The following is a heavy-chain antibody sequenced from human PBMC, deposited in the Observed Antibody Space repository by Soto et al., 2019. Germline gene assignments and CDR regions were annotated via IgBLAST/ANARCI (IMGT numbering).Heavy chain of an antibody. CDR2: IYHSGTT. Sequence: PSETLSLTCAVSGDSISSGSDCAWIRNPPGKGLECIGSIYHSGTTYYNPSLESRLTMSVDRSKNQFSLLFTSVPAADTAVYFCGRDLTSNANCIDPWGQGTLVTVSS. V-gene: IGHV4-38-2*02. D-gene: IGHD2-2*01. J-gene: IGHJ5*02. CDR1: GDSISSGSD. CDR3: GRDLTSNANCIDP.